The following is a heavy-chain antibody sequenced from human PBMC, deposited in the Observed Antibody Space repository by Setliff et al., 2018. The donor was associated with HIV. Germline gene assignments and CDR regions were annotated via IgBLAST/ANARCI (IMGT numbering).Heavy chain of an antibody. Sequence: RLSCSASGFTFSSYAMHWVRQAPGKGLEYVSAISSNGGSTYYADSVKGRFTISRDNSKNTLHLQMSSLGAEDTAVYYCVKGGYNFWSGYPDAFDIWGQGTMVTVSS. CDR2: ISSNGGST. V-gene: IGHV3-64D*09. D-gene: IGHD3-3*01. J-gene: IGHJ3*02. CDR1: GFTFSSYA. CDR3: VKGGYNFWSGYPDAFDI.